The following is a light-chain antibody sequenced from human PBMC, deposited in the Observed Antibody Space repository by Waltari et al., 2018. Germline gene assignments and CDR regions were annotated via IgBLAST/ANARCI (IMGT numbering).Light chain of an antibody. J-gene: IGKJ4*01. V-gene: IGKV1-39*01. CDR2: AAS. CDR3: QQSYSTLRT. CDR1: QSISSY. Sequence: DIQMTQSPSSLSASVGDRVTITCRASQSISSYLNWYQQNPGKAPKLLIYAASSLQSGVPSRFSGSGSGTDFTLTISSLQPEDFATYYCQQSYSTLRTFGGGTKVEIK.